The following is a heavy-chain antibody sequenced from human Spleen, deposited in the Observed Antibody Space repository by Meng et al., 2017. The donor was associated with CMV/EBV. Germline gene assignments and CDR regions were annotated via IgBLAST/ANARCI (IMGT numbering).Heavy chain of an antibody. Sequence: ASVKVSCKASGYTFTGYYMHWVRQAPGQGLEWMGWINPNSGGTNYAQKFQGRVTMTRDTSISTAYMELSRLRSDDTAVYYCARSYVAAAVPTYWGQGTLGTVSS. D-gene: IGHD6-13*01. CDR2: INPNSGGT. CDR3: ARSYVAAAVPTY. V-gene: IGHV1-2*02. J-gene: IGHJ4*02. CDR1: GYTFTGYY.